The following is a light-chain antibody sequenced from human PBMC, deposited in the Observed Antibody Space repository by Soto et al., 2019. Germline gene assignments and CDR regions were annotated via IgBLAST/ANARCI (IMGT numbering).Light chain of an antibody. CDR1: QSVTNNY. Sequence: EIVLTQSPGTLSLSPGERATLSCRASQSVTNNYLAWYQQKPGQAPRLLIHDASSRATGIPDRFSGSGSGTDFPLTISRLEPEDFAVYYCQQCSTSPLTFGGGTKVEIK. CDR2: DAS. CDR3: QQCSTSPLT. J-gene: IGKJ4*01. V-gene: IGKV3-20*01.